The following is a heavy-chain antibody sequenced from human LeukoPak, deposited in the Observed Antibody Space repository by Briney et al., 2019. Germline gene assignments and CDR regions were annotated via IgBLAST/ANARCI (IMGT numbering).Heavy chain of an antibody. CDR1: GFTFSSYS. V-gene: IGHV3-21*01. J-gene: IGHJ4*02. CDR3: AREAHGSGSYPDY. CDR2: VSTGSNYI. Sequence: PGGSLRLSCTASGFTFSSYSLNWVRQAPGKGLEWVSSVSTGSNYIYYADSVKGRFTISRDNDKNSLYLQMNSLRVEDTAVYYCAREAHGSGSYPDYWGQGTLVTVSS. D-gene: IGHD3-10*01.